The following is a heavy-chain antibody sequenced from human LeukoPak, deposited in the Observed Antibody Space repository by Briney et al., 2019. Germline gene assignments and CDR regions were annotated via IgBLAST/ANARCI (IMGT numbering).Heavy chain of an antibody. J-gene: IGHJ4*02. V-gene: IGHV4-34*01. CDR3: ARGPRYSGYDLND. Sequence: PSETLSLTRSLNGASFGVFYWSWICPPPRKGLEWIGAINHSVSTNYPTSPKSLATISVDTPTKHFSLKLSSGTAADTAVYYGARGPRYSGYDLNDWGQETLVTVSS. CDR2: INHSVST. CDR1: GASFGVFY. D-gene: IGHD5-12*01.